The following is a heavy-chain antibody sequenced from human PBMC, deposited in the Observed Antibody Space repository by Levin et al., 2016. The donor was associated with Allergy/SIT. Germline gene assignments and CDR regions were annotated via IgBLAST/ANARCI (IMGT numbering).Heavy chain of an antibody. CDR2: IDWDNHK. D-gene: IGHD2-15*01. CDR1: GFSLTTTGMR. V-gene: IGHV2-70*04. J-gene: IGHJ5*02. Sequence: SGPTLVKPTQTLTLTCTVSGFSLTTTGMRINWIRQPPGKALEWLARIDWDNHKFYSTSLKTRLTVSRDTSKNQVVLTMTNMDPVDTGTYYCTRMQGSAFSSGGPSYWFDPWGQGTLVTVSS. CDR3: TRMQGSAFSSGGPSYWFDP.